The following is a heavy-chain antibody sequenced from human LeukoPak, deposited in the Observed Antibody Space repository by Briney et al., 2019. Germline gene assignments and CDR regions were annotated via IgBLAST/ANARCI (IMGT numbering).Heavy chain of an antibody. D-gene: IGHD6-19*01. V-gene: IGHV4-59*08. CDR1: GGSISTYY. CDR3: ARRLAVTGRYYFDY. CDR2: VYYNGIT. Sequence: SETLSLTCFVSGGSISTYYWTWIRQPPGKGLEWIGFVYYNGITKYNPSLQSRVSTSVDTPKNQFSLKLNSVTAADTAVYYCARRLAVTGRYYFDYWGQGALVTVSS. J-gene: IGHJ4*02.